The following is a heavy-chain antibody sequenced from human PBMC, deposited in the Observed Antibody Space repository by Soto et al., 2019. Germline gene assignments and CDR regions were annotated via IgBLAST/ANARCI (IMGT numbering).Heavy chain of an antibody. CDR3: AREGHYDILTGYLPYYYYGMDV. D-gene: IGHD3-9*01. CDR2: ISAYNGNT. J-gene: IGHJ6*02. CDR1: GYTFTSYG. Sequence: GASVKVSCKASGYTFTSYGISWVRQAPGQGLEWMGWISAYNGNTNYAQKLQGRVTMTTDTSTSTAYMELRSLRSDDTAVYYCAREGHYDILTGYLPYYYYGMDVWGQGTTVTVSS. V-gene: IGHV1-18*04.